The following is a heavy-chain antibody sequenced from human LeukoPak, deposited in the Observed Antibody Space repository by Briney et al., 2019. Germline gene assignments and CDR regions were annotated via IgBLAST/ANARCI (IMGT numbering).Heavy chain of an antibody. CDR2: ISSSGSTI. Sequence: GGSLRLSCAASGFTFSSYEMNWVRQAPGKGLEWVSYISSSGSTIYYAVSVKGRFTISRDNAKNSLYLQMNSLRAEDTAVYYCARGRKLDAFDIWGQGTMVTVSS. CDR3: ARGRKLDAFDI. CDR1: GFTFSSYE. J-gene: IGHJ3*02. V-gene: IGHV3-48*03. D-gene: IGHD5-24*01.